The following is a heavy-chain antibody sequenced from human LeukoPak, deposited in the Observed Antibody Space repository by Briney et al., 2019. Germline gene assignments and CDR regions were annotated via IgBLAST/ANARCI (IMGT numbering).Heavy chain of an antibody. D-gene: IGHD6-13*01. CDR2: ISWNSGSI. CDR3: AKGGYSRSWYNWFDP. V-gene: IGHV3-9*01. Sequence: TGGSLRLSCAASGFTFDDYAMHWVRQAPGKGLEWVSGISWNSGSIGYADSVKGRFTISRDNAKNSLYLQMNSLRAEDTALYYCAKGGYSRSWYNWFDPWGQGTLVTVSS. CDR1: GFTFDDYA. J-gene: IGHJ5*02.